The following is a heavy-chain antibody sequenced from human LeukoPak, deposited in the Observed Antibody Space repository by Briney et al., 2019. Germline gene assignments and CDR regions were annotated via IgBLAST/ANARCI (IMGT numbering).Heavy chain of an antibody. CDR3: AELGITMIGGV. V-gene: IGHV3-21*01. D-gene: IGHD3-10*02. Sequence: GGSLRLSCAASGFTFSSSSMNWVRQAPGKGLEWVSSISSSSSYIYYADSVKGRFTISRDNAKNSLSLQMNSLRAEDTAVYYCAELGITMIGGVWGKGTTVTISS. J-gene: IGHJ6*04. CDR1: GFTFSSSS. CDR2: ISSSSSYI.